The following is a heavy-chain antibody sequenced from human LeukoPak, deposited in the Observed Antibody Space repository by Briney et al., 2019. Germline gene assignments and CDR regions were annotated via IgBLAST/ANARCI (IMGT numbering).Heavy chain of an antibody. D-gene: IGHD5-18*01. V-gene: IGHV3-49*03. CDR1: GFTFGDYA. Sequence: GRSLRLSCTASGFTFGDYAMIWFRQAPGKGLEWVGFIRSKTYGGTTEYAASVNGKFTISRDDSKSIAYLQMNSLKTEDTAVYYCANRPRGYSYGQGYWGQGTLVTVSS. J-gene: IGHJ4*02. CDR2: IRSKTYGGTT. CDR3: ANRPRGYSYGQGY.